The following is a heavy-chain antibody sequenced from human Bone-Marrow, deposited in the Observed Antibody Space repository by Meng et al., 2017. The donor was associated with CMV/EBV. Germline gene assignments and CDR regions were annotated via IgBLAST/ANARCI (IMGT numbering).Heavy chain of an antibody. V-gene: IGHV4-39*01. J-gene: IGHJ6*02. CDR2: IYYSGST. CDR1: GGSISSSSYY. CDR3: ARVSCSSTSCYGPLYYYYGMDV. Sequence: SETLSLTCTVSGGSISSSSYYWGWIRQPPGKGLEWIGSIYYSGSTYYNPSLKSRVTISVDTSKNQFSLKLSSVTAADTAVYFCARVSCSSTSCYGPLYYYYGMDVWGQGTTVTVSS. D-gene: IGHD2-2*01.